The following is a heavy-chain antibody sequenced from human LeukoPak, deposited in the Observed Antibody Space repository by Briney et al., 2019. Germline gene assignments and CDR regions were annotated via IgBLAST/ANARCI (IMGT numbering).Heavy chain of an antibody. J-gene: IGHJ4*02. CDR3: ARAGQEWFGELGFDQ. CDR1: GFTFDDYG. D-gene: IGHD3-10*01. V-gene: IGHV3-21*01. CDR2: ISISSNYI. Sequence: GGSLRLSCAASGFTFDDYGMSWVRQAPGKGLEWVSSISISSNYIYYADSVKGRCTISRDNGKNSLYLQTNSLRAEDTAVYYCARAGQEWFGELGFDQWGQGTLVIVSS.